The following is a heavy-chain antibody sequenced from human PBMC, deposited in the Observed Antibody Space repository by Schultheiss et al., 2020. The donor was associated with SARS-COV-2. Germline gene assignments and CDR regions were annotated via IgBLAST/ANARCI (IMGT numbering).Heavy chain of an antibody. CDR3: ARDLRIYGDYWDNYYYYGMDV. J-gene: IGHJ6*02. CDR1: GFTFSSYA. CDR2: ISYDGSNK. Sequence: GESLKISCAASGFTFSSYAMHWVRQAPGKGLEWVAVISYDGSNKYYADSVKGRFTISRDNSKNTLYLQMNSLRAEDTAVYYCARDLRIYGDYWDNYYYYGMDVWGQGTTVTVSS. V-gene: IGHV3-30-3*01. D-gene: IGHD4-17*01.